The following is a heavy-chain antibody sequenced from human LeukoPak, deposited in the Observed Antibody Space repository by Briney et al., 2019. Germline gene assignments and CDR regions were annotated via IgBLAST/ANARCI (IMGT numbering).Heavy chain of an antibody. CDR2: IYYSGST. CDR3: ARQPEDEFLMPPNDRPYNAFDI. CDR1: GGSISSSSYY. Sequence: SETLSLTCTVSGGSISSSSYYWGWIRQPPGKGLEWIGSIYYSGSTYYNPSLKSRVTISVDTSKNQFSLKLSSVTAADTAVYYCARQPEDEFLMPPNDRPYNAFDIWGQGTMVTASS. D-gene: IGHD3-3*01. J-gene: IGHJ3*02. V-gene: IGHV4-39*01.